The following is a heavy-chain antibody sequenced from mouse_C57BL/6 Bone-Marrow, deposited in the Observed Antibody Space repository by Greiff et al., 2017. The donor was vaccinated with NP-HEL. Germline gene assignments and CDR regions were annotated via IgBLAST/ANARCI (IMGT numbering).Heavy chain of an antibody. Sequence: VQLQQSGAELVRPGTSVKMSCKASGYTFTNYWIGWAKQRPGHGLEWIGDIYPGGGYTNYNEKFKGKATLTADKSSSTAYMQFSSLTSEDSAIYYCARGNYCAAMYYGGRGTSVTVTS. V-gene: IGHV1-63*01. D-gene: IGHD1-1*01. CDR2: IYPGGGYT. J-gene: IGHJ4*01. CDR1: GYTFTNYW. CDR3: ARGNYCAAMYY.